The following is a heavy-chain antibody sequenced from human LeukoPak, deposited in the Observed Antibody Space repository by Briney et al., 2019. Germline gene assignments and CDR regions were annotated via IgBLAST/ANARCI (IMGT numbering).Heavy chain of an antibody. D-gene: IGHD1-26*01. CDR3: ARDGGSLRGDAFDI. CDR1: GFTFSSYS. V-gene: IGHV3-21*01. Sequence: PGGSLRLSCAASGFTFSSYSMNWVRQAPGKGLEWVSSISSSSSYIYYADSVKGRFTISRDNAKNSLYLQMNSLRAEDTAVYYCARDGGSLRGDAFDIWGQGTMVTASS. CDR2: ISSSSSYI. J-gene: IGHJ3*02.